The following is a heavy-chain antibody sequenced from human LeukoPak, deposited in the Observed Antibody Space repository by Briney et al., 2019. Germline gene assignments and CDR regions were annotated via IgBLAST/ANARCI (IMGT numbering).Heavy chain of an antibody. Sequence: SETLSLTCTVSGGPLSSYYWSWIRQPAGKGLEWSGRIYTSGRTNYNPSLKSRVTMSVDTSKNQFSLKLSSVTAADTAVYYCARVFRKGYSSSWYYYYYYMDVWGKGTTVTVSS. J-gene: IGHJ6*03. CDR3: ARVFRKGYSSSWYYYYYYMDV. D-gene: IGHD6-13*01. CDR1: GGPLSSYY. V-gene: IGHV4-4*07. CDR2: IYTSGRT.